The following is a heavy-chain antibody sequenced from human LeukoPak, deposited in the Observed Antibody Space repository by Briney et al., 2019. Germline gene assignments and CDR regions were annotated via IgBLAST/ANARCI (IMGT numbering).Heavy chain of an antibody. J-gene: IGHJ4*02. CDR2: INHSGST. Sequence: SETLSLTCAVYGGPFSGYYWSWIRQPPGKGLEWIGEINHSGSTNYNPSLKSRVTISVDTSKNQFSLKLSSVTAADTAVYYCARGPLGGYWGQGTLVTVSS. V-gene: IGHV4-34*01. CDR1: GGPFSGYY. D-gene: IGHD3-10*01. CDR3: ARGPLGGY.